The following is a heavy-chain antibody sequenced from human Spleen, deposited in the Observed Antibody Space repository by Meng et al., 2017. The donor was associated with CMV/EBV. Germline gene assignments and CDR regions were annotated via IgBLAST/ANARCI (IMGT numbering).Heavy chain of an antibody. CDR2: INQSGST. CDR3: ARAGLQVDP. Sequence: SETLSLTCAVYGGHFSGYYWSWIRQPPGKGLEWIGEINQSGSTKYNPTLKSRVTISLDTSKKQFSLTLSSVTAADTAVYYCARAGLQVDPWGQGTLVTVSS. D-gene: IGHD2-15*01. CDR1: GGHFSGYY. V-gene: IGHV4-34*01. J-gene: IGHJ5*02.